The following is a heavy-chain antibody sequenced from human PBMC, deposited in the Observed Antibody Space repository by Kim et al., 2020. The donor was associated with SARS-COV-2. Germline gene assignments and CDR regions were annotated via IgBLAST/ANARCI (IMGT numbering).Heavy chain of an antibody. D-gene: IGHD1-26*01. Sequence: ASVKVSCKASGYTFTNYAILWVRQAPGQRLEWMGWINAGNGNTKYSQRFQGRVTITRDTSASTAYMELSSLRSEDTAVYYCARGSGSFDYWGQGTLVPVSS. CDR1: GYTFTNYA. CDR2: INAGNGNT. J-gene: IGHJ4*02. CDR3: ARGSGSFDY. V-gene: IGHV1-3*01.